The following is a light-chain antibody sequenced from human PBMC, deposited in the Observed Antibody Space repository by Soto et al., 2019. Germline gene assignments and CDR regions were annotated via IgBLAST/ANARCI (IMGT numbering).Light chain of an antibody. V-gene: IGLV2-11*01. CDR1: SSDVGGYNY. J-gene: IGLJ3*02. CDR2: DVS. CDR3: CSYAGSYTLGV. Sequence: QSALTQPRSVSGSPGQSVTISCTGTSSDVGGYNYVSWYQQHLGKAPKLMIYDVSKRPSGVPDRFSGSKSGNTASLTISGLQAEDEADYYCCSYAGSYTLGVFGGGTKLTVL.